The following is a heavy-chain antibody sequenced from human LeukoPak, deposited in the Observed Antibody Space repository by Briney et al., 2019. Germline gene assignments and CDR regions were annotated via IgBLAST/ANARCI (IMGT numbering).Heavy chain of an antibody. V-gene: IGHV3-66*02. CDR2: IYSGGST. Sequence: PGGSLRLSCAASGFTVSSNYMSWVRQAPGKGLEWVSVIYSGGSTYYADSVKGRFTISRDNSKNTLYFQMNSLRAEDTAVYYCARDFGNSYCSSTSCSDYWGQGTLVTVSS. CDR3: ARDFGNSYCSSTSCSDY. CDR1: GFTVSSNY. J-gene: IGHJ4*02. D-gene: IGHD2-2*01.